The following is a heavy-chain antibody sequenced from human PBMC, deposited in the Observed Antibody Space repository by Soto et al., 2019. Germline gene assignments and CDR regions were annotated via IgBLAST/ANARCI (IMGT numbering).Heavy chain of an antibody. CDR2: IIPIFGTA. J-gene: IGHJ4*02. Sequence: GASVKVSCKASGGTFSSYAISWVRQAPGQGLEWMGGIIPIFGTANYAQKFQGRVTITADKSTSTAYMELSSLRSEDTAVYYCARVTRNYYYDSSGYWDYWGQGTLVTVSS. D-gene: IGHD3-22*01. CDR3: ARVTRNYYYDSSGYWDY. V-gene: IGHV1-69*06. CDR1: GGTFSSYA.